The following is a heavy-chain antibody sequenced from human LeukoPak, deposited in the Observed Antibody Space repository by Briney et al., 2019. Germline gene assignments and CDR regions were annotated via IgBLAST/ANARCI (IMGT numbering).Heavy chain of an antibody. Sequence: PSETLSLTCTVSGGSISSYYWSWIRQPPGKGLEWIGYIYYSGSTNYNPSLKSRVTISGDTSKIQFSLKLSSVTVADTAVYYCARSSYYYGADAFDIWGQGTMVTVSS. CDR1: GGSISSYY. CDR3: ARSSYYYGADAFDI. D-gene: IGHD3-10*01. CDR2: IYYSGST. V-gene: IGHV4-59*01. J-gene: IGHJ3*02.